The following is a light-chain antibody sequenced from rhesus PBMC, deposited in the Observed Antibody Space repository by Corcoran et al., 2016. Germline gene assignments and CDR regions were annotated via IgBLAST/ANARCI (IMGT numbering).Light chain of an antibody. CDR3: QQYSSSPYS. CDR1: QSVSSW. J-gene: IGKJ2*01. V-gene: IGKV1-22*01. CDR2: KAS. Sequence: DIQMTQSPCSLSASVGDTVTITCRASQSVSSWLAWYQQKPEKVPKLLIYKASSLQSGVPSRFSVSGSGTDFTLTINSLQSEDFATYYCQQYSSSPYSFGQGTKVEIK.